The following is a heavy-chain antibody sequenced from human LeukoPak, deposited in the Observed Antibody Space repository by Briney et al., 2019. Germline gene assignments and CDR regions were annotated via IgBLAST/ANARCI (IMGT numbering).Heavy chain of an antibody. J-gene: IGHJ5*02. D-gene: IGHD6-13*01. CDR3: AREISSWYRTEGRFDP. V-gene: IGHV3-7*01. Sequence: GGSLRLSCAAPGFTFNNYWMSWVRQAPGKGLEWVANIKQDGSEKSYVDSVTGRFIISRDNAKNSLYLQMNNLRVEDTAVYYCAREISSWYRTEGRFDPWGQGTLVTVSS. CDR1: GFTFNNYW. CDR2: IKQDGSEK.